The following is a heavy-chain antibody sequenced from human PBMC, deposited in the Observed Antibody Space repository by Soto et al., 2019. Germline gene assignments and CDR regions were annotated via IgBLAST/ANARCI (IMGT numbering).Heavy chain of an antibody. D-gene: IGHD6-13*01. CDR2: IYYSGST. Sequence: SETLCLTCTVSGCSISSSSYYWGWIRQPPGKGLEWIGSIYYSGSTYYNPSLKSRVTISVDTSKNQFSLKLSSVTAADTAVYYCASLSIAAAGTRYYYYGMDVWGQGTTVT. J-gene: IGHJ6*02. CDR3: ASLSIAAAGTRYYYYGMDV. V-gene: IGHV4-39*01. CDR1: GCSISSSSYY.